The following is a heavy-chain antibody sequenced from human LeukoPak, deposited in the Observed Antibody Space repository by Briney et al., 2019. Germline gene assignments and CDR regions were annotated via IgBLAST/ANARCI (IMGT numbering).Heavy chain of an antibody. CDR2: ISAYNGNT. J-gene: IGHJ5*02. V-gene: IGHV1-18*01. CDR1: GYTFTSYG. D-gene: IGHD6-19*01. Sequence: GASVKVSCKASGYTFTSYGISWVRQAPGQGLEWMGWISAYNGNTNYAQKLQGRVTMTTDTSTSTAYMELRSLRSDDTAVYYCARARSSSGWSNNWFDPWGQGTLVTVSS. CDR3: ARARSSSGWSNNWFDP.